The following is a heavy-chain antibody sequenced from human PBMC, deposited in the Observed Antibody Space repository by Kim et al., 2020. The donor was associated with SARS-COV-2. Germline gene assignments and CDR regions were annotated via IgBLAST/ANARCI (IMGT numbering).Heavy chain of an antibody. J-gene: IGHJ6*02. CDR1: GFTFSSYW. CDR3: ARDQGTYGDYYYCYGMDV. V-gene: IGHV3-7*03. Sequence: GGSLRLSCAASGFTFSSYWMSWVRQAPGKGLEWVANIKQDGSEKYYVDSVKGRFTISRDNAKNSLYLQMNSLRAEDTAVYYCARDQGTYGDYYYCYGMDVWGQGTTVTVSS. D-gene: IGHD4-17*01. CDR2: IKQDGSEK.